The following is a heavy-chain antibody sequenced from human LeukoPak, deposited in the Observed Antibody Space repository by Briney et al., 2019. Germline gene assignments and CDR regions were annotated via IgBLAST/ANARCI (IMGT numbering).Heavy chain of an antibody. CDR1: GGTFSSYA. D-gene: IGHD3-9*01. J-gene: IGHJ1*01. CDR3: ARSYLYYDILTGYHPPQYFQH. V-gene: IGHV1-69*05. CDR2: IIPIFGTA. Sequence: SVKVSCKASGGTFSSYAISWVRQAPGQGLEWMGGIIPIFGTANYAQKFQGRVTITTDESTSTAYMELSSLRSEDTAVYYCARSYLYYDILTGYHPPQYFQHWGQGTLATVSS.